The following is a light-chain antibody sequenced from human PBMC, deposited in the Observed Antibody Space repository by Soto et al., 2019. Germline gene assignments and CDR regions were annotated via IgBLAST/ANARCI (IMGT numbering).Light chain of an antibody. CDR3: QQYVGSPIT. CDR1: QSVYNN. Sequence: EIVMTQSPATLSVSPGERATLSCRASQSVYNNLAWYQQKPGQAPRLLIYGASTRATGIPARFSGSGSGTDFTLTISRLDPEDFAVYFCQQYVGSPITFGQGTRLEIK. J-gene: IGKJ5*01. V-gene: IGKV3-15*01. CDR2: GAS.